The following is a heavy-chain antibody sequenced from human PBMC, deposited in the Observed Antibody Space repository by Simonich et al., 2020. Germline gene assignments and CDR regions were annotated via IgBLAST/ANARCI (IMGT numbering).Heavy chain of an antibody. J-gene: IGHJ4*02. CDR1: GYTFTSYG. D-gene: IGHD2-15*01. V-gene: IGHV1-18*01. CDR2: ISAYNGNT. CDR3: ARASRGTWWYYYFDY. Sequence: QVQLVQSGAEVKKPGASVKVSCKASGYTFTSYGISWVRQAPGQGLEWMGWISAYNGNTNYAQKTQGRVTMTTDTSTGTAYMELRSLRSDDTAVYYCARASRGTWWYYYFDYWGQGTLVTVSS.